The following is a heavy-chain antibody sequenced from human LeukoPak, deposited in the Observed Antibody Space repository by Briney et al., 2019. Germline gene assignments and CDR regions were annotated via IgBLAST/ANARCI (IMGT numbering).Heavy chain of an antibody. D-gene: IGHD4-17*01. J-gene: IGHJ4*02. V-gene: IGHV3-30-3*01. Sequence: PGRSLRLSCAASGFTFSSYAMHWVRQAPGKGLEWVAVISYDGSNKYYADSVKGRFTISRDNSKNTLYLQMNSLRAEDTAAYHCAKGRNEDGDAALNYWGQGTLVTVSS. CDR3: AKGRNEDGDAALNY. CDR1: GFTFSSYA. CDR2: ISYDGSNK.